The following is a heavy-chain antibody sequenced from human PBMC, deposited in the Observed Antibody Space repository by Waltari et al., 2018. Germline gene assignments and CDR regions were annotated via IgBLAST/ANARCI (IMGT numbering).Heavy chain of an antibody. J-gene: IGHJ4*02. V-gene: IGHV3-48*03. CDR1: GFPFRSYG. D-gene: IGHD5-12*01. Sequence: EVHLVESGGGLVQPGGSLRLSCAASGFPFRSYGMNWVRQAPGKGLEWVAYIRSSGRTTYYTDSVKGRFTISRDNAKNSLYLQMNSLRAEDTAVYYCARDGYNSFDYWGQGTLVTVSS. CDR3: ARDGYNSFDY. CDR2: IRSSGRTT.